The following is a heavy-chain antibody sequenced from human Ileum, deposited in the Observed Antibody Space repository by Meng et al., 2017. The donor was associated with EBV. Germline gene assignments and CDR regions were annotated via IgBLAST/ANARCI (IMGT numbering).Heavy chain of an antibody. Sequence: QVQLQESGPGLVRPSETLSLTCSVSGGSVSSGGNYWSWLRQPPGKGLEWIGYIYNSGSTNYNPSLKSRVTISVDTSKNQFSLKLSSVTAADTAVDYCARDGYSSGSDWGQETLVTVSS. CDR2: IYNSGST. J-gene: IGHJ4*02. CDR3: ARDGYSSGSD. D-gene: IGHD6-19*01. V-gene: IGHV4-61*08. CDR1: GGSVSSGGNY.